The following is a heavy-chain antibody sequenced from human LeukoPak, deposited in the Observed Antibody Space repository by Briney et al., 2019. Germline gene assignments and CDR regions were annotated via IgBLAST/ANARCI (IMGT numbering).Heavy chain of an antibody. CDR3: VRGGTYWTVF. Sequence: PGGSLSLSCAASGFVFSASYMSCVRKAPGKGREWVGTVWTGESENYRVTSESARFTSPRDKTNDSLFLQMNSLRVDDTAVYYCVRGGTYWTVFWGQGTLVNVS. D-gene: IGHD1-1*01. V-gene: IGHV3-7*01. J-gene: IGHJ4*02. CDR2: VWTGESEN. CDR1: GFVFSASY.